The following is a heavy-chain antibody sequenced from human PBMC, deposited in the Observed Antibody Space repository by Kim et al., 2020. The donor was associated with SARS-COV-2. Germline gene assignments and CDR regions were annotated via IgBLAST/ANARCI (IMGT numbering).Heavy chain of an antibody. D-gene: IGHD3-10*01. CDR2: IIPIFGTA. CDR3: ARDMDEDYYGSGSYYNRIGY. CDR1: GGTFSSYA. Sequence: SVKVSCKASGGTFSSYAISWVRQAPGQGLEWMGGIIPIFGTANYAQKFQGRVTITADESTSTAYMELSSLRSEDTAVYYCARDMDEDYYGSGSYYNRIGYWGQGTLVTVSS. V-gene: IGHV1-69*13. J-gene: IGHJ4*02.